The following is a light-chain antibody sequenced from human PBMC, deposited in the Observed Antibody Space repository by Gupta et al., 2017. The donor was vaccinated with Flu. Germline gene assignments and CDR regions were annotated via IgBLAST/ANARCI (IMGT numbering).Light chain of an antibody. CDR2: EAS. Sequence: MMTQSPATLSVSPGESLPLSCRASRDIDTRLAWYQQKPGQSPRFLIYEASTRATGVAARFSGSGSGTEFTLIVSTVQSEDSAVYFCQQYYMWPPLTFGGGTKVEI. J-gene: IGKJ4*01. V-gene: IGKV3-15*01. CDR1: RDIDTR. CDR3: QQYYMWPPLT.